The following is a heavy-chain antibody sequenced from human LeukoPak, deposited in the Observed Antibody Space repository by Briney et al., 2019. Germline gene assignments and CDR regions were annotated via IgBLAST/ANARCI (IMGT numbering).Heavy chain of an antibody. CDR3: ARLTTMSRLFDI. CDR2: LYYSGST. V-gene: IGHV4-39*01. D-gene: IGHD3-10*02. CDR1: GGSISSSSYY. Sequence: SETLSLTCTVSGGSISSSSYYWGWIRQPPGKGLEWIGSLYYSGSTYYNPSLKSRVTISVDTSKNQFSLKLSSVTAADTAVYYCARLTTMSRLFDIWGQGTMVTVSS. J-gene: IGHJ3*02.